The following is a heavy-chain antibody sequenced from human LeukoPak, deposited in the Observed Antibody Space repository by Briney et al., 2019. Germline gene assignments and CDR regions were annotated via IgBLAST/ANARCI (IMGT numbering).Heavy chain of an antibody. J-gene: IGHJ4*02. CDR2: INHSGST. Sequence: SETLSLTCAVYGGPFSGYFWTWIRQPPGKGLEWIGEINHSGSTNYSPSLKSRVAISVDTSKNQFSLKLNSVTAADTAVYYCARGYSNLDYWGEGTLVTVSS. CDR3: ARGYSNLDY. CDR1: GGPFSGYF. V-gene: IGHV4-34*01. D-gene: IGHD4-11*01.